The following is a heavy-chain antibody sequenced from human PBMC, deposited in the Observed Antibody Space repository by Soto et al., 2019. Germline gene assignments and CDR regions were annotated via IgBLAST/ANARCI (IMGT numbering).Heavy chain of an antibody. J-gene: IGHJ4*02. V-gene: IGHV1-69*05. CDR2: IIPIFGTA. Sequence: SVKVSCKASGGTFSSYAISWVRQAPGQGLEWMGGIIPIFGTANYAQKFQGRVTITRDTSASTAYMELSSLRSEDTAVYYCARGKKRATTNFDYWGKGTLVPVSS. D-gene: IGHD1-1*01. CDR1: GGTFSSYA. CDR3: ARGKKRATTNFDY.